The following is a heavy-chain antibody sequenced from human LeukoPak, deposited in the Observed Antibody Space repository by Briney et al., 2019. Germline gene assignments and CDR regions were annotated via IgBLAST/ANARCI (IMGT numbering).Heavy chain of an antibody. CDR1: GGTFSSYA. D-gene: IGHD3-3*01. V-gene: IGHV1-69*13. Sequence: AVKVSCKASGGTFSSYAISWVRQAPGQGLEWMGGIIPIFGTANYAQKFQGRVTITADESTSTAYMELSSLRSEDTAVYYCARSFWSGYYIIQNWFDPWGQGTLVTVSS. J-gene: IGHJ5*02. CDR2: IIPIFGTA. CDR3: ARSFWSGYYIIQNWFDP.